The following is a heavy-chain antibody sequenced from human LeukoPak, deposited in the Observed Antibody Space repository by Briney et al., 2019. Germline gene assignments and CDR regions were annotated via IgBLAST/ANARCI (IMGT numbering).Heavy chain of an antibody. Sequence: PSETLSLTCAVSGYSISSGFYWGWIRQPPGKGLEWIGRIYTSGSTNYNPSLKSRVTISVDTSKNQFSLKLSSVTAADTAVYYCATLAAGVAFDIWGQGTMVTVSS. CDR2: IYTSGST. V-gene: IGHV4-38-2*01. CDR3: ATLAAGVAFDI. D-gene: IGHD6-13*01. CDR1: GYSISSGFY. J-gene: IGHJ3*02.